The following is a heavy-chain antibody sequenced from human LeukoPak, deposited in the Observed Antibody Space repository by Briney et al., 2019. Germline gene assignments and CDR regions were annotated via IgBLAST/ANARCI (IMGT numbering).Heavy chain of an antibody. D-gene: IGHD2-8*01. CDR2: IRYDGSNK. J-gene: IGHJ4*02. V-gene: IGHV3-30*02. CDR1: GFTFSNAW. Sequence: GGSLRLSCAASGFTFSNAWMSWVRQAPGKGLEWVAFIRYDGSNKYYADSVKGRFTISRDNSKNTLYLQMNSLRTEDTAVYYCAKDREGSCTNVNCYGTNYFDYWGQGTLVTVSS. CDR3: AKDREGSCTNVNCYGTNYFDY.